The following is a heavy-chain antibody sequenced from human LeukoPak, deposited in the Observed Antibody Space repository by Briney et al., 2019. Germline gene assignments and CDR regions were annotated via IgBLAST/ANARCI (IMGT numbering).Heavy chain of an antibody. CDR1: GFSISDYY. J-gene: IGHJ4*02. V-gene: IGHV3-11*01. CDR2: ITSGAGST. Sequence: GGSLRLSCDASGFSISDYYMSWIRQSPGKGLEWISYITSGAGSTKYADSVKGRFTISRGKAKNSVALQLNSLRAEGTAVYYCTKERRGTYYAFESWGQGTLVTVSS. D-gene: IGHD3-16*01. CDR3: TKERRGTYYAFES.